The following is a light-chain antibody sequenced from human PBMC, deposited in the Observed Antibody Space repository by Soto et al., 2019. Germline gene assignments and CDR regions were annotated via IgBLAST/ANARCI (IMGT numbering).Light chain of an antibody. CDR3: LISSSGASYF. Sequence: QAVVTQEPSLTVSPGGTVTLTCGSSTGAVTSGPYPYWFQQKTGQAPRTLIYDTSNKHAWTPTRFSGSLLGGKAALSLSGAQPEDEAEYYCLISSSGASYFFGTGTKLTVL. J-gene: IGLJ1*01. CDR1: TGAVTSGPY. CDR2: DTS. V-gene: IGLV7-46*01.